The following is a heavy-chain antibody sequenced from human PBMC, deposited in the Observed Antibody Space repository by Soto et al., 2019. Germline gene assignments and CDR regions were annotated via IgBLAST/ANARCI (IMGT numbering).Heavy chain of an antibody. J-gene: IGHJ4*02. CDR3: VRDIR. CDR2: INSDGTTT. V-gene: IGHV3-74*01. CDR1: GFTFNNFW. Sequence: EVQLVESGGGLVQPGGSLRLSCAASGFTFNNFWMYWVRQTSEKGLVWVSGINSDGTTTIYADSVKGRFTISRDNAKYTLYLQRNSLRVEDTAIYYCVRDIRWGQGTLVTVSS.